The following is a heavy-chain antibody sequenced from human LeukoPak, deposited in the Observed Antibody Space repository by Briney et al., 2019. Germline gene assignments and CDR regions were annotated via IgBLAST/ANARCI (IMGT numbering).Heavy chain of an antibody. CDR1: GFTFSDYG. D-gene: IGHD3-10*01. Sequence: GGSLRLSCAASGFTFSDYGMHWVRQAPGKGLEWVAFIRYDGSSKFYTDSVKGRFTISRDNFKSTLFLQMNSLRAEDTAMYYCAKQLYTGEFHVFDSWGQGNLVTVSS. CDR3: AKQLYTGEFHVFDS. J-gene: IGHJ4*02. V-gene: IGHV3-30*02. CDR2: IRYDGSSK.